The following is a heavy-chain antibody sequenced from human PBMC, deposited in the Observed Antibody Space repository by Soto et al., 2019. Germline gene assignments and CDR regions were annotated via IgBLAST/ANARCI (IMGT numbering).Heavy chain of an antibody. D-gene: IGHD4-17*01. CDR2: INHSGST. CDR3: ARSVGYGDSYYFDY. Sequence: SETLSLTCAVYGGSFSGYYWSWIRQPPGKGLEWIGEINHSGSTNYNPSLKSRVTISVDTSKNQFSLKLSSVTAADTAVYYCARSVGYGDSYYFDYWGQGTLVTVSS. J-gene: IGHJ4*02. V-gene: IGHV4-34*01. CDR1: GGSFSGYY.